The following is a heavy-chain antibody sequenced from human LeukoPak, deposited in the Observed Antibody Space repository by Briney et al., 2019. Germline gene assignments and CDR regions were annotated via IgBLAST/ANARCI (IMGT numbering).Heavy chain of an antibody. Sequence: GGSLRLSCAASGFTFSSYSINWVRQAPGKGLEWVANINQGGSETYYVEYVKGRFTISRDNAKNSLYLQMNTLRAEDTAVYYCARDATRGGDFDKWGQGTLVTVSS. CDR1: GFTFSSYS. V-gene: IGHV3-7*01. D-gene: IGHD3-16*01. J-gene: IGHJ4*02. CDR2: INQGGSET. CDR3: ARDATRGGDFDK.